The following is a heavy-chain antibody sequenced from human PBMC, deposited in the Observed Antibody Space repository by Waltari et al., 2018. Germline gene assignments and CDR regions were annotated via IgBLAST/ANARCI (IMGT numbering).Heavy chain of an antibody. Sequence: QVQLVQSGAEVKEPGASVRVSCQASGYPFRTSAKHWVRQAPGQRLEWMGWINAGTGTTNFAQKFQNRLTISTDTSASTAYMDLHSLRSEDTAVYYCARSFQLLYFDFWGQGSLVTVSS. CDR3: ARSFQLLYFDF. D-gene: IGHD3-10*01. J-gene: IGHJ4*02. CDR1: GYPFRTSA. V-gene: IGHV1-3*01. CDR2: INAGTGTT.